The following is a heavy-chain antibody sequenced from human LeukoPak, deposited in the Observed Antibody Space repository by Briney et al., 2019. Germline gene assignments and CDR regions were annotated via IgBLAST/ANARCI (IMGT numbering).Heavy chain of an antibody. CDR3: ARDVAPIDY. Sequence: GGSLRLSCAASGFTFSSYEMNWVRQAPGKGLEWVSYISSGSTIYYADSVRGRFTISRDNAKNSLYLQMNSLRAEDTAVYYCARDVAPIDYWGQGTLVTVSS. J-gene: IGHJ4*02. CDR2: ISSGSTI. V-gene: IGHV3-48*03. CDR1: GFTFSSYE.